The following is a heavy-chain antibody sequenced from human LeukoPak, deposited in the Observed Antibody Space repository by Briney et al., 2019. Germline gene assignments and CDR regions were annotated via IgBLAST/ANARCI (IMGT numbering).Heavy chain of an antibody. V-gene: IGHV7-4-1*02. J-gene: IGHJ4*02. CDR1: GYTFTSYA. D-gene: IGHD6-19*01. Sequence: ASVKVSCKASGYTFTSYAMNWVRQAPGQGLGWMGWINTNTGNPTYAQGFTGRFVFSLDTSVSTAYLQISSLKAEDTAVYYCARPIAVAGTEAEDYWGQGTLVTVSS. CDR2: INTNTGNP. CDR3: ARPIAVAGTEAEDY.